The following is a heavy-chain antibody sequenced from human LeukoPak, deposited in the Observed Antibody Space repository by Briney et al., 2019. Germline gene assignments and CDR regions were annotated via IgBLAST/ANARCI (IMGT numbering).Heavy chain of an antibody. Sequence: PGGSVRLSCAASGFTFSTYSINWVRQAPGRGLEWISYIDGSGSVIYYADSVRGRFTISRDNAKNSLFLQMDSLRAEDTAVYYCARDPPSVTVPPHYFDYWGQGTLLPVP. CDR3: ARDPPSVTVPPHYFDY. J-gene: IGHJ4*02. CDR1: GFTFSTYS. D-gene: IGHD4-11*01. V-gene: IGHV3-48*01. CDR2: IDGSGSVI.